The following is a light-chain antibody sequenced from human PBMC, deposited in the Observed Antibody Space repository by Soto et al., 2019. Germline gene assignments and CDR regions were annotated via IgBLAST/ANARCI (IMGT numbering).Light chain of an antibody. CDR3: SSWTSSSTLDRV. CDR1: SSDVGGYNF. Sequence: QSALTQPASVSGSPGQSITISRTGTSSDVGGYNFVSWYQQHPGKAPELMIYEVSNRPSGVSNRFSGSKSGNTASLTISGLQPEDEADYYCSSWTSSSTLDRVFGTGTKVTVL. J-gene: IGLJ1*01. V-gene: IGLV2-14*01. CDR2: EVS.